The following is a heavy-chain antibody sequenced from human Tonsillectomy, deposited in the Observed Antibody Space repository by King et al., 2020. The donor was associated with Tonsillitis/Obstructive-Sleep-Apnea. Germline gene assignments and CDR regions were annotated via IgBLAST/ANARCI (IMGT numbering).Heavy chain of an antibody. CDR1: GGTFSSYA. CDR3: ASGGFYSRSTSCPDGYYYYNYMDV. CDR2: IIPIFGTA. J-gene: IGHJ6*03. V-gene: IGHV1-69*12. Sequence: QLVQSGAEVKKPGSSVKVSCKASGGTFSSYAISWVRQAPGQGLEWMGGIIPIFGTANYAQTFQGRVTITADEYTGTAYMELSSLRSEDTAVYYCASGGFYSRSTSCPDGYYYYNYMDVWGKGTTVTVSS. D-gene: IGHD2-2*01.